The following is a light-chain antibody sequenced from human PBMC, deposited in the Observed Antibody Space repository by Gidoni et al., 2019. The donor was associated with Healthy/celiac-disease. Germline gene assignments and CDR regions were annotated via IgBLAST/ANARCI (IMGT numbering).Light chain of an antibody. CDR3: QQGNKHPRIT. V-gene: IGKV6-21*02. CDR2: YAS. Sequence: VMTQSPAFLSVTPWEKVTITCQAREVIGNYLYWYQQKPDQAQKLLIKYASQSISGVPSRFSGSGSGTDFTFTISSLEAEDAATYYCQQGNKHPRITFGQGTRLEIK. J-gene: IGKJ5*01. CDR1: EVIGNY.